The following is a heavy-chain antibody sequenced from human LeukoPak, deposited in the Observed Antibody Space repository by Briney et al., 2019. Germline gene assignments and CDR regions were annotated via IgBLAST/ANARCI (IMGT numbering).Heavy chain of an antibody. V-gene: IGHV3-23*01. J-gene: IGHJ3*02. D-gene: IGHD3-3*01. CDR2: ISGSGGST. Sequence: GGSLRLSCAASGFTFSSYAMSWVRQAPGKGLEWVSAISGSGGSTYYADSVKGRFTISRDNSKNTLYLQMNSLRAEDTAVYYCAIVSRYDFWSGSPRGAFDIWGQGTMVTVSS. CDR3: AIVSRYDFWSGSPRGAFDI. CDR1: GFTFSSYA.